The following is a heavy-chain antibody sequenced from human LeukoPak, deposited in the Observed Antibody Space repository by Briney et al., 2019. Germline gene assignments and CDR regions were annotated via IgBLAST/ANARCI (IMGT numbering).Heavy chain of an antibody. CDR3: AKSDYYDESGHPSSFEY. Sequence: GGSLRLSCAASGFPFSSYAMSWVRQPPGKGLEWVLGVSGSGDTTYYADSVKDRFTISRDNSKNTLYLQMDSLRAEDAAVYYCAKSDYYDESGHPSSFEYWGQGTLVTVSS. CDR2: VSGSGDTT. CDR1: GFPFSSYA. V-gene: IGHV3-23*01. J-gene: IGHJ4*02. D-gene: IGHD3-16*01.